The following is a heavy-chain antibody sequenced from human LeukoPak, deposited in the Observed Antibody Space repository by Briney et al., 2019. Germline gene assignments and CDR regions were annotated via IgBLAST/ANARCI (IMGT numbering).Heavy chain of an antibody. J-gene: IGHJ5*02. CDR3: ARDLSIAARGWFDP. Sequence: GASVKVSCKASGYTFTSYGISWVRQAPGQGLEWMGWISAYSGNTNYAQKLQGRVTMTTDTSTSTAYMELRSLRSDDTAVYYCARDLSIAARGWFDPWGQGTLVTVSS. CDR2: ISAYSGNT. V-gene: IGHV1-18*01. CDR1: GYTFTSYG. D-gene: IGHD6-6*01.